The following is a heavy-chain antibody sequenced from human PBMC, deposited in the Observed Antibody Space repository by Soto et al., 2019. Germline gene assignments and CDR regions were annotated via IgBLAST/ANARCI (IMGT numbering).Heavy chain of an antibody. V-gene: IGHV3-7*05. CDR3: ARDEVGGYFES. CDR1: GFNFRNYW. Sequence: EVQLVDSGGGLVQPGGSLRLSCEASGFNFRNYWLSWVRQTPGKGLEWVANIKQDGSEKYYADSVEGRFTISRDNAKSSMYLQMNSLRDEDTALYYCARDEVGGYFESWGRGSLVTVSS. CDR2: IKQDGSEK. D-gene: IGHD3-9*01. J-gene: IGHJ4*02.